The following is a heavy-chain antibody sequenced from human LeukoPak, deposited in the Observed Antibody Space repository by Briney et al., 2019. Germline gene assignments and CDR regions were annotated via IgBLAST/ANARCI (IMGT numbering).Heavy chain of an antibody. V-gene: IGHV1-69*13. CDR3: ARVRWRYGYCSSTSCYTSEFDY. J-gene: IGHJ4*02. Sequence: GASVKVSCKVSGDSFNTHAVSWVRQAPGQGPEWMGGVTPIFGTANYAQKFQGRVTITADESTNTAYMELNSLRSEDTAVYYCARVRWRYGYCSSTSCYTSEFDYWGQGTLVTVSS. CDR1: GDSFNTHA. D-gene: IGHD2-2*02. CDR2: VTPIFGTA.